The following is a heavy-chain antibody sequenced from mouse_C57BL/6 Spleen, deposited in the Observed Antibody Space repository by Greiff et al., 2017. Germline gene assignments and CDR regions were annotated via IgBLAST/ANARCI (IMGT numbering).Heavy chain of an antibody. Sequence: VQLQQSGAELVRPGTSVKVSCKASGYAFTTYLIEWVKQRPGQGLEWIGVINPGSGGTNYNEKFKGKATLTADKSSSTAYMQLSSLTSEDSAVYFCARSTDYWGQGTTLTVSA. CDR3: ARSTDY. CDR2: INPGSGGT. J-gene: IGHJ2*01. V-gene: IGHV1-54*01. CDR1: GYAFTTYL.